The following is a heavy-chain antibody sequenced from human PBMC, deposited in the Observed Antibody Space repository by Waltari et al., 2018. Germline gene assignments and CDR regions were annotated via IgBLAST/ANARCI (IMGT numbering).Heavy chain of an antibody. D-gene: IGHD3-16*01. J-gene: IGHJ4*02. V-gene: IGHV4-31*03. CDR3: AREGFDRWGHFDY. Sequence: QVQLQESGPGLVKPSQTLSLTCPVSGGSISNGGYYWSWIRQHPGKGLEWIGYIYYSGTAYYNPALKSRVTMSVDTSKNQFSLDLSSVTAADTAVYYCAREGFDRWGHFDYWGQGTLVTVSS. CDR1: GGSISNGGYY. CDR2: IYYSGTA.